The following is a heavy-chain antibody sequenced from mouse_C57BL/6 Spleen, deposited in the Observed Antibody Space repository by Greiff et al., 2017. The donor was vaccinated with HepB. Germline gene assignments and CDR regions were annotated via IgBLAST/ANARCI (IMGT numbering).Heavy chain of an antibody. D-gene: IGHD1-1*01. Sequence: QVQLQQPGAELVKPGASVKLSCKASGYTFTSYWMHWVKQRPGQGLEWIGMIHPNSGSTNYNEKFKSKATLTVDKSSSTACMQLSSLTSEDSAVYYCAREGNYYGSSYPDYWGQGTTLTVSS. CDR2: IHPNSGST. CDR1: GYTFTSYW. J-gene: IGHJ2*01. CDR3: AREGNYYGSSYPDY. V-gene: IGHV1-64*01.